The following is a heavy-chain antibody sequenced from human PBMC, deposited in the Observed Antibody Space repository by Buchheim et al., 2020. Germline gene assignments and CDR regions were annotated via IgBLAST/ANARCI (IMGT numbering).Heavy chain of an antibody. J-gene: IGHJ4*02. V-gene: IGHV4-30-2*01. Sequence: HLQLQESGSGLVKPSQTLSLTCAVSGGSISSGGYSWSWLRQPPGKGLEWIGYIYHSGSTYYTPSLKSRVSLPVDRSKNQFSLKLSSVTAADTAVYYCDRQHDYGGLFDYWGQGTL. D-gene: IGHD4-23*01. CDR1: GGSISSGGYS. CDR3: DRQHDYGGLFDY. CDR2: IYHSGST.